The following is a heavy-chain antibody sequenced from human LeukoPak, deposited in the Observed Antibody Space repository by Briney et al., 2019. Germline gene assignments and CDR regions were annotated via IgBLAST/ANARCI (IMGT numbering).Heavy chain of an antibody. CDR1: DGSISSYY. D-gene: IGHD1-1*01. J-gene: IGHJ5*02. CDR3: ARDRDGNGWFDP. V-gene: IGHV4-59*01. Sequence: SETLSLTCTVSDGSISSYYWSWTRQPPGKGLEWIGYIYYSGSTNYNPSLKSRVTISLDTPKNQFSLKVRSVTAADTAMYYCARDRDGNGWFDPWGQGTLVTVSS. CDR2: IYYSGST.